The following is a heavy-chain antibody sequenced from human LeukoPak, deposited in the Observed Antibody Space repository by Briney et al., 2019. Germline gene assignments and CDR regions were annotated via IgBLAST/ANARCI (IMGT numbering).Heavy chain of an antibody. CDR3: ASLAVAYDALDI. Sequence: SETLSLTCTVSGGSISSYYWSWIRQPPGKGLEWIGYIYYSGSTNYNPSLKSRVTISVDTSKNQFSLKLSSVTAADTAVYYCASLAVAYDALDIWGQGTMVTVSS. D-gene: IGHD6-19*01. CDR1: GGSISSYY. CDR2: IYYSGST. J-gene: IGHJ3*02. V-gene: IGHV4-59*08.